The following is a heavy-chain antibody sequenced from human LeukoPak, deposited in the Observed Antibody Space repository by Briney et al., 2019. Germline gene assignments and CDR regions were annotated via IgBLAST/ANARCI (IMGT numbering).Heavy chain of an antibody. J-gene: IGHJ4*02. CDR3: ARVHDTMMDY. CDR2: INSDWSST. CDR1: GFTFSNYW. Sequence: GGSLRLSCAASGFTFSNYWMHWVRHAPGQGQVWVSRINSDWSSTSYADSVKGRFTISRDNAKNTLYLQMNSLRAEDTAVYYCARVHDTMMDYWGQGTLVTVSS. D-gene: IGHD3-22*01. V-gene: IGHV3-74*01.